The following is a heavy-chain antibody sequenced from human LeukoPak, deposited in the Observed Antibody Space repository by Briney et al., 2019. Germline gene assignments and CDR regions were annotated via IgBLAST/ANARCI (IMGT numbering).Heavy chain of an antibody. CDR3: AWYGVTHGLDV. J-gene: IGHJ6*02. V-gene: IGHV3-7*01. Sequence: AGGSLRLSCAASRFSLSNYWMSWVRQAPGKGLEWVANINQDGSDKYYVDSVMGRFTISKDNAKNSVYLQMNSLRPEDTAIYYCAWYGVTHGLDVWGQGTTVTVSS. CDR2: INQDGSDK. CDR1: RFSLSNYW. D-gene: IGHD3-10*01.